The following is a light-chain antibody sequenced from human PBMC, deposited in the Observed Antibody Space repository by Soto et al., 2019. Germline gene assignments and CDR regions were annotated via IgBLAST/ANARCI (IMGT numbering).Light chain of an antibody. Sequence: DIQMTQSPSPLSASVGDSVTITCRASQTIKTYLNWYRHKPGKAPELLSYAASRLQSGVASRFSGSGSGTYFNHDMSSLQADDLPTYYCQHTYTAPGRFGQRTKVEI. CDR3: QHTYTAPGR. CDR2: AAS. CDR1: QTIKTY. J-gene: IGKJ1*01. V-gene: IGKV1-39*01.